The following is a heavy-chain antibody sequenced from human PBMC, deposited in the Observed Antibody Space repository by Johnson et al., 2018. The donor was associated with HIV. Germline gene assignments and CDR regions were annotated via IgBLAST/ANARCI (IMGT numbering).Heavy chain of an antibody. CDR2: TSNDGSNK. D-gene: IGHD4-23*01. J-gene: IGHJ3*01. V-gene: IGHV3-30*03. CDR1: GFTFSSYG. CDR3: ARDPPYGGNPSAFDV. Sequence: QMLLVESGGGVVQPGRSLRVSCAASGFTFSSYGMHWVRQAPGKGLEWVAVTSNDGSNKYYADSVMGRFTISRDNSKDTLYLQMHSLRPEDTALYYCARDPPYGGNPSAFDVWGQGTMVTVSS.